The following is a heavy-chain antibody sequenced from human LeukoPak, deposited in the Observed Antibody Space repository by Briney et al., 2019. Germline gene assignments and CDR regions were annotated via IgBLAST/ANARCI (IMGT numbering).Heavy chain of an antibody. CDR3: ARDDRENNGGYPAPDY. CDR2: TNQDGGAE. CDR1: GFTSSRHW. Sequence: GGSPSLSCAASGFTSSRHWMSWVRQARGKGLEWVATTNQDGGAEYYVASVKGRFTISRDNAKNSLYLQMNSLRVEDTAVYYCARDDRENNGGYPAPDYWGQGTLVTVSS. D-gene: IGHD3-16*02. J-gene: IGHJ4*02. V-gene: IGHV3-7*05.